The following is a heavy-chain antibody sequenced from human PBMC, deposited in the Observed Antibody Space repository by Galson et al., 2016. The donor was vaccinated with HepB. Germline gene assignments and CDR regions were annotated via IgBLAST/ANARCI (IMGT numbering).Heavy chain of an antibody. V-gene: IGHV3-23*01. CDR3: AKDVHYDFWSALHNYFEY. Sequence: SLRLSCAASGFTFSSYAMSWVRQAPGKGLEWVSAISGHGDSIYYADSVRGRFTISRDNSKNTLFLQINSLRAEDTAVFYWAKDVHYDFWSALHNYFEYWGQ. CDR2: ISGHGDSI. CDR1: GFTFSSYA. J-gene: IGHJ4*02. D-gene: IGHD3-3*01.